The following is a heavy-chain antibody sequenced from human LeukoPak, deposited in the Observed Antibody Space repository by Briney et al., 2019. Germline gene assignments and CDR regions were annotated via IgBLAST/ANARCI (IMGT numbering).Heavy chain of an antibody. CDR1: GYTLTELS. D-gene: IGHD6-13*01. J-gene: IGHJ4*02. Sequence: ASVKVPCKVSGYTLTELSMHWVRQAPGKGLEWMGGFDPEDGETIYAQKFQGRVTMTEDTSTDTAYMELSSLRSEDTAVYYCATDIMEGAAGTDYFDYWGQGTLVTVSS. CDR2: FDPEDGET. CDR3: ATDIMEGAAGTDYFDY. V-gene: IGHV1-24*01.